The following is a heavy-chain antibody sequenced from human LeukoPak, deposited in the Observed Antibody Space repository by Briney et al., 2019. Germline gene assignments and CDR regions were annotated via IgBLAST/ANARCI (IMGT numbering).Heavy chain of an antibody. V-gene: IGHV1-8*01. J-gene: IGHJ3*01. CDR3: ASVWEVDRDGAFDV. CDR2: MNPNSGNT. D-gene: IGHD1-26*01. CDR1: GYTFTSLD. Sequence: ASVKVSCKASGYTFTSLDINWVRQATGQGLEWMGWMNPNSGNTGYAQKFQGRVTMTRDTSVDTAYMELNSLISEDTAMYYCASVWEVDRDGAFDVWGQGTMVTVSP.